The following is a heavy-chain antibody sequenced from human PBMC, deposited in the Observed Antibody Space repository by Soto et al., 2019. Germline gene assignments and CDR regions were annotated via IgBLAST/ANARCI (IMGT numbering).Heavy chain of an antibody. J-gene: IGHJ4*02. Sequence: EVQLLESGGGLVQPGGSLRLSCAASGFTFSRHAMNWVRQAPGKGLEWVSTINGGGGSTYYADSVKGRFTISRDNSKNTLYLQMNSLRAEDTAVYYFAKVWWEQLSGVDYWGQGTLVTVSS. D-gene: IGHD1-26*01. CDR2: INGGGGST. CDR1: GFTFSRHA. V-gene: IGHV3-23*01. CDR3: AKVWWEQLSGVDY.